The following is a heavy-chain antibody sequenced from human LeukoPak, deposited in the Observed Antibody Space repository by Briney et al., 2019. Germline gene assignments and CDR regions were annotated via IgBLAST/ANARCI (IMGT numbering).Heavy chain of an antibody. CDR1: GGSVTSASHY. D-gene: IGHD4-23*01. CDR2: IHYSGST. CDR3: TRHHDYGDKIDY. J-gene: IGHJ4*02. V-gene: IGHV4-39*01. Sequence: PSETLSLTCTVSGGSVTSASHYWAWIRQPPGKGLEWIGSIHYSGSTYYSPSLKSRLTISGDTSKSQFSLKLTFETAADTAVYYCTRHHDYGDKIDYWGQGTLVTVSS.